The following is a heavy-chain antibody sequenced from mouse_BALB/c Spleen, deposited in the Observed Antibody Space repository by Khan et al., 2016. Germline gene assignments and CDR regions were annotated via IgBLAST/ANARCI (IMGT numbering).Heavy chain of an antibody. J-gene: IGHJ4*01. Sequence: EVQLQESGPSLVKLSQTLSLTCSVTGDSITSGYWNWIRKFPGNKLEYMGYISHSGSTYYNTSLKSRNSITRDTSKNQNYLQMNTVTTEDTATYYCARYDGITYVTGMDYWGQGTSVTVSS. D-gene: IGHD1-1*01. CDR2: ISHSGST. V-gene: IGHV3-8*02. CDR3: ARYDGITYVTGMDY. CDR1: GDSITSGY.